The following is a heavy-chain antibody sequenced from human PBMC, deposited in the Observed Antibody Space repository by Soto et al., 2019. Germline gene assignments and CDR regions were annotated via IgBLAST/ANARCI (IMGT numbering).Heavy chain of an antibody. V-gene: IGHV3-30*03. CDR3: ARSGPYGDYDY. CDR1: GFTFSSYG. D-gene: IGHD4-17*01. J-gene: IGHJ4*02. Sequence: GSLRLSCAASGFTFSSYGMHWVRQAPGKGLEWVAVISYDGSNKYYADSVKGRFTISRDNSKNTLYLQMDSLRAEDTAVYYCARSGPYGDYDYWGQGTLVTVSS. CDR2: ISYDGSNK.